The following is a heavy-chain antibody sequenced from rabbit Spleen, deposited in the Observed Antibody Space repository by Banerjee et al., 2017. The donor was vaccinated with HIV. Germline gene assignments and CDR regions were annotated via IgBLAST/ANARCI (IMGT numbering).Heavy chain of an antibody. CDR1: GFSFSDRDV. CDR3: ARDLVGVIGWNFYL. Sequence: QKQLVESGGGLVKPEGSLTLTCKASGFSFSDRDVMCWVRQAPGKGLQWIACINASTGKPVYATWASGRFTISRTSSTTVTLRMTTLTAADRATYFCARDLVGVIGWNFYLWGQGTLVTVS. V-gene: IGHV1S45*01. CDR2: INASTGKP. D-gene: IGHD2-1*01. J-gene: IGHJ4*01.